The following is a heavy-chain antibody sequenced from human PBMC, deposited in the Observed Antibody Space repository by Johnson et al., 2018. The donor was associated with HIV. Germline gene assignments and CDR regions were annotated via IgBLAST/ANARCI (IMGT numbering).Heavy chain of an antibody. Sequence: VQLVESGGGLVKPGGSLRLSCAASGFTFSNAWMSWVRQAPGKGLVWVSRINSEGSSTTYADSVKGRFTISRDNAKNTLYLQMNSLRAEDTAVYYCARASVVVPFYAFDIWGQGTMVTVSS. D-gene: IGHD2-21*01. CDR2: INSEGSST. CDR1: GFTFSNAW. CDR3: ARASVVVPFYAFDI. J-gene: IGHJ3*02. V-gene: IGHV3-74*02.